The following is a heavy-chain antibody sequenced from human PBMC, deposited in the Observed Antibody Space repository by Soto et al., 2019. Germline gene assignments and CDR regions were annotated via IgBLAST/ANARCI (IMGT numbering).Heavy chain of an antibody. CDR2: IHHSGST. J-gene: IGHJ4*02. D-gene: IGHD3-22*01. CDR1: GGSISSSNW. V-gene: IGHV4-4*02. CDR3: ARYEGDYYDSSGYYRGVFDY. Sequence: QVQLQESGPGLVKPSGTLSLTCAVSGGSISSSNWWSWVRQPPGKGLEGIGEIHHSGSTNYNPSLNSRVTISVDKSKNQFSLKLSSVTAADTAVYYCARYEGDYYDSSGYYRGVFDYWGQGTLVTVSS.